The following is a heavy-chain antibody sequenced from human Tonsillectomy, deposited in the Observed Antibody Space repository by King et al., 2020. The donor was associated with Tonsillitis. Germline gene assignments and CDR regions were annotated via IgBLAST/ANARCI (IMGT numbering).Heavy chain of an antibody. CDR2: IYSGASST. J-gene: IGHJ4*02. CDR1: GLTFRSYA. D-gene: IGHD4-11*01. CDR3: AKDRGYSNHYFDY. Sequence: VQLVESGGGLVQPGGSLRISCAASGLTFRSYAMSWVRQAPGKGLEWVSVIYSGASSTFYADSVKGRFTISRDNFKNTLYLQMNSLRVEDTAVYYCAKDRGYSNHYFDYWGQGTLVTVSS. V-gene: IGHV3-23*03.